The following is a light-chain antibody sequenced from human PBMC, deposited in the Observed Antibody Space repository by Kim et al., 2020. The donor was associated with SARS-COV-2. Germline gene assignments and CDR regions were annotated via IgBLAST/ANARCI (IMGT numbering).Light chain of an antibody. CDR1: ETLKGTY. Sequence: DIMFTQSPDTLSLSPGERATLSCRASETLKGTYLVWYQQRPGQAPRRLIYGASNRATGIPDRFSGSVSGTAFTLTITRLEPEDFAVYYCQQYARSPRTFGQGTKVDIK. CDR2: GAS. CDR3: QQYARSPRT. V-gene: IGKV3-20*01. J-gene: IGKJ1*01.